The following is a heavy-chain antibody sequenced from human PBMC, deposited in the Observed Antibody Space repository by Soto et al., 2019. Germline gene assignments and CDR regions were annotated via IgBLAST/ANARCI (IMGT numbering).Heavy chain of an antibody. CDR1: GGSISSGGYY. Sequence: QVQLQESGPGLVKPSQTLSLTCTVSGGSISSGGYYWSWIRQHPGKGLEWIGYIYHSGSTYYNPSLKSRVTISVDTSKNQFSLKLSSVTAADTAVYYCARGIAVVVAASNWFDPWGQGTLVTVSS. V-gene: IGHV4-31*03. D-gene: IGHD2-15*01. CDR2: IYHSGST. CDR3: ARGIAVVVAASNWFDP. J-gene: IGHJ5*02.